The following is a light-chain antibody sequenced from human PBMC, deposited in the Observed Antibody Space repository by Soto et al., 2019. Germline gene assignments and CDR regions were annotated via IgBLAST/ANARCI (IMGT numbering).Light chain of an antibody. CDR3: QQYDSSPQT. CDR1: QSVSSSY. Sequence: EIVLTHSPGTLSLSPWEIATLSCRASQSVSSSYLAWYQQKPGQAPRLLIYGASSRATGIPDRFSGSGSGTDFTLTISRLEPEDFAVYYCQQYDSSPQTFGQGTKVDIK. V-gene: IGKV3-20*01. J-gene: IGKJ1*01. CDR2: GAS.